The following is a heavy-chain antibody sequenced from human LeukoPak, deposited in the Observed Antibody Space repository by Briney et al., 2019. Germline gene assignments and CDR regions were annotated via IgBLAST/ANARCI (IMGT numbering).Heavy chain of an antibody. CDR2: IYYSGST. V-gene: IGHV4-59*08. Sequence: WETLSLTCTVSGGSISSYYWSWIRQPPGKGLKWIAYIYYSGSTKKNTSLRSRASISVDTSKNLCSLRLSSVTAADTAVYYCARHAIYSGGYSFWFDLWGLGTLVTVSS. CDR1: GGSISSYY. CDR3: ARHAIYSGGYSFWFDL. J-gene: IGHJ5*02. D-gene: IGHD1-26*01.